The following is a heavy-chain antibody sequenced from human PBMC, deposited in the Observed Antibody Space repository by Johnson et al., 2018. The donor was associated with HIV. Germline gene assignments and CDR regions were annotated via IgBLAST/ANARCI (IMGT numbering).Heavy chain of an antibody. V-gene: IGHV3-48*04. D-gene: IGHD3-22*01. J-gene: IGHJ3*01. CDR1: GFTFSSYG. Sequence: VQLVESGGGVVQPGRSLRLSCAASGFTFSSYGMHWVRQAPGKGLEWVSYISSSGSTIYYADSVKGRFTISRDNAANSLYLQMNGLRAEDTALYYCARDWDYSETRGDYYANMVDAFDVWGQGTMVTVSS. CDR2: ISSSGSTI. CDR3: ARDWDYSETRGDYYANMVDAFDV.